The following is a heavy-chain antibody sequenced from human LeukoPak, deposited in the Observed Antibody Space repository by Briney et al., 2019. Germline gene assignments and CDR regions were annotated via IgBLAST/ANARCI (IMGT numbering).Heavy chain of an antibody. V-gene: IGHV3-74*01. Sequence: GGSLRLSCAASGFTFDDYGMKWVRQAPGKGLVWVSRIKSDGSSTNYADSVKGRFTISRDNAKDTLYLQMNSLRAEDTAVYYCARDLDYDSFWGDGALFTVSP. CDR1: GFTFDDYG. CDR3: ARDLDYDSF. CDR2: IKSDGSST. D-gene: IGHD3-22*01. J-gene: IGHJ4*03.